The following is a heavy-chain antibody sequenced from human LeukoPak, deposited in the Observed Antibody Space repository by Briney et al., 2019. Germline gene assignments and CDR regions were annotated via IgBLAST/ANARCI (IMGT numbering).Heavy chain of an antibody. CDR2: IKTRGDGMAT. CDR3: ARHSWFHP. CDR1: GFSFSSAW. Sequence: GGSLRLSCAASGFSFSSAWMSWVRQAPGKGLEWVGRIKTRGDGMATDYAAPARGRFTISRDDSQNMLYLQMNSLKTEDTAIYYCARHSWFHPWGQGVLVTVSS. J-gene: IGHJ5*02. V-gene: IGHV3-15*01.